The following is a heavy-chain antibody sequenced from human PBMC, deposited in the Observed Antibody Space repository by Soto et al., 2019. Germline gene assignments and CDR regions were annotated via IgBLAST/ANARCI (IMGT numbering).Heavy chain of an antibody. CDR3: ARMAKYSYDY. Sequence: GGSLRLSCAASGFTFSSYEMNWVRQAPGKGLEWVSYISSSGSTIYYADSVKGRFTISRDNAKNSLYLQMNSLRAEDTAVYYCARMAKYSYDYWGQGTLVTVSS. D-gene: IGHD5-18*01. J-gene: IGHJ4*02. CDR2: ISSSGSTI. V-gene: IGHV3-48*03. CDR1: GFTFSSYE.